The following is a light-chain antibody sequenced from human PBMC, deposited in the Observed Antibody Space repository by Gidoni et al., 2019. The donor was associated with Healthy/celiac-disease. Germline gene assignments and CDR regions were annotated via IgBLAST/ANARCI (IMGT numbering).Light chain of an antibody. J-gene: IGKJ1*01. CDR2: KAS. Sequence: DIQMTHYPSTLSASVGDRVTITCRASQSISSWLAGYQQKPGKAPKLLIYKASSLESGVPSRFSGSGSGTEFTLTISSLQPDDFATYYCQQYNSYSVTFGQGTKVEIK. CDR3: QQYNSYSVT. CDR1: QSISSW. V-gene: IGKV1-5*03.